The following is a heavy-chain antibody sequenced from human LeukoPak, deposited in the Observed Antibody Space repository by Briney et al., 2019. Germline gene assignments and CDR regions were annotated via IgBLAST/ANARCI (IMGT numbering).Heavy chain of an antibody. CDR2: INSDGSST. J-gene: IGHJ4*02. Sequence: GGSLRLSCAASGFTFSSYWMHWVRQAPGKGLVWVSRINSDGSSTSYADSVKGRFTISRDNAKNTLDLQMNSLRAEDTAVYYCARAPWELPLDDWGQGTLVTVSS. D-gene: IGHD1-26*01. CDR1: GFTFSSYW. V-gene: IGHV3-74*01. CDR3: ARAPWELPLDD.